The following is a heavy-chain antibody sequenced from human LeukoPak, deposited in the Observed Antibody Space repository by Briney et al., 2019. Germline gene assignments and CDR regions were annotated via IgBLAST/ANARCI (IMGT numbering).Heavy chain of an antibody. CDR1: GFMFSSYE. J-gene: IGHJ4*02. V-gene: IGHV3-48*03. CDR3: ARETAAVN. CDR2: ISSSGSTI. D-gene: IGHD6-13*01. Sequence: PGGSLRPSCAASGFMFSSYEMNWVRQAPGKGLEWVSYISSSGSTIHYADSVKGRFTISRDNAKNSLYLQMNSLRAEDTAIYYCARETAAVNWGQGTVVTVSS.